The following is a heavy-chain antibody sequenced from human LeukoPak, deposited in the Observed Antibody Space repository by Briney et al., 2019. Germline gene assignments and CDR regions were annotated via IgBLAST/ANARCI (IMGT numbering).Heavy chain of an antibody. V-gene: IGHV3-9*01. CDR2: ISWNSGSI. CDR3: AKGSGLLWFGETPMVRYGNYFDY. CDR1: GFTFDYYA. J-gene: IGHJ4*02. D-gene: IGHD3-10*01. Sequence: GGSLRLSCAASGFTFDYYAMHWVRHAPGKGLEWVSGISWNSGSIGYADSVKGRFTISRDNAKNSLYLQMNSLRAEDTALYYCAKGSGLLWFGETPMVRYGNYFDYWGQGTLVTVSS.